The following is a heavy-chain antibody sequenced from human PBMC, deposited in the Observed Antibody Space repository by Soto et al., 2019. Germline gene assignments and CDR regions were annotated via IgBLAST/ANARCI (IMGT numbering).Heavy chain of an antibody. CDR1: GFTFSNYW. CDR3: ARDLTTLGTPGDDFDY. CDR2: INTDGSTT. V-gene: IGHV3-74*03. Sequence: GSLRLSCAASGFTFSNYWMHWVRQAPGKELVWISRINTDGSTTTYADSVKGRFTISRDNAKNTLFLQMNSLRAEDTAVYYCARDLTTLGTPGDDFDYWGQGTLVTVSS. J-gene: IGHJ4*02. D-gene: IGHD4-4*01.